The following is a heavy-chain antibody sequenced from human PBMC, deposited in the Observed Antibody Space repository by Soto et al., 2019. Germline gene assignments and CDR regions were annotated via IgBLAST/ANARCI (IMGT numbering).Heavy chain of an antibody. V-gene: IGHV3-23*01. CDR1: GFTFSSYA. J-gene: IGHJ3*02. CDR3: ANGQRWYYYDSSGYYGWAFDI. D-gene: IGHD3-22*01. Sequence: GGSLRLSCAASGFTFSSYAMSWVRQAPGKGLEWVSAISGSGGSTYYADSVKGRFTISRDNSKNTLYLLMNSLRAEDSAVYYCANGQRWYYYDSSGYYGWAFDIWGQGTMVTVSS. CDR2: ISGSGGST.